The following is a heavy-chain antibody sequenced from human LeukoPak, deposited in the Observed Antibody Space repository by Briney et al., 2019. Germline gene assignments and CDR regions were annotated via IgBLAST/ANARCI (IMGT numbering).Heavy chain of an antibody. J-gene: IGHJ5*02. Sequence: PGGSLRLSCAASGFTFSTYWMHWVRQAPGKGLVWVSRINSDGSSTSYADSVKGRFTISRDNAKSTRYLQMNSLRAEDTAVYYCARALFLGDWFDPWGQGTLVTVSS. V-gene: IGHV3-74*01. CDR2: INSDGSST. CDR1: GFTFSTYW. CDR3: ARALFLGDWFDP. D-gene: IGHD3-16*01.